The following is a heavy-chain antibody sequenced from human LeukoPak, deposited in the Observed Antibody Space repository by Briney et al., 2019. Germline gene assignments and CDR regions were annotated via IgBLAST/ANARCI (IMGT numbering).Heavy chain of an antibody. D-gene: IGHD5-24*01. CDR2: MSYDGSNK. J-gene: IGHJ4*02. CDR1: GFIFSNYD. V-gene: IGHV3-30*18. Sequence: PGGSLRLSCAASGFIFSNYDMHWVRQAPGKGLEWVAVMSYDGSNKYYADSLKGRFTISRDNSKNTVFLQMNSLRGEDTAVYYCGKGHSNGYYYFDSWGQGTLVTVSS. CDR3: GKGHSNGYYYFDS.